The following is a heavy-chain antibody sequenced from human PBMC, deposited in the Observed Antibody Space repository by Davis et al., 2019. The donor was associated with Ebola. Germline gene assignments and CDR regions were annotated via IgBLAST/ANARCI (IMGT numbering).Heavy chain of an antibody. CDR1: GGSLTSTNW. D-gene: IGHD6-6*01. J-gene: IGHJ4*02. Sequence: MPSETLSLTCTVSGGSLTSTNWWTWVRQSPGKGLEWIEEIHHTGNINYNPSLRSRVSMSVDNSRNQFSLKLTSVTAADTAVYYCARQGLAARRSVEMDFWGQGTLVTVSS. CDR3: ARQGLAARRSVEMDF. CDR2: IHHTGNI. V-gene: IGHV4-4*02.